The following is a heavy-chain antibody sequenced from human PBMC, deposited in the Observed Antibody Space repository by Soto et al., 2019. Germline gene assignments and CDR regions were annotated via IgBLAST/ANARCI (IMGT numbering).Heavy chain of an antibody. CDR2: ISGSGGST. D-gene: IGHD3-16*01. CDR1: GFTFSSYA. Sequence: GGSLRLSCAASGFTFSSYAMSWVRQAPGQGLEWVSAISGSGGSTYYADSVKGRFTISRDNSKNTLYLQMNSLRAEDTAVYYCAKALQVWGAFDIWGQGTMVTVSS. CDR3: AKALQVWGAFDI. V-gene: IGHV3-23*01. J-gene: IGHJ3*02.